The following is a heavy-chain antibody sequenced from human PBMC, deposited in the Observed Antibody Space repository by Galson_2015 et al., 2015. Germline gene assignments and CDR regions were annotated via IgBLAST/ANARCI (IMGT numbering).Heavy chain of an antibody. D-gene: IGHD2-15*01. J-gene: IGHJ2*01. CDR2: IYPGDSDT. Sequence: QSGAEVKKPGESLPTSCTVSGYSFTNYWIAWVRQIPGKGLEWMGIIYPGDSDTRYSPSFQGQVTISADKSISTAYLQWSSLKASDTAMYYCARRVGYCSGDSCYAYWYFDVWGRGTLVTVSS. CDR3: ARRVGYCSGDSCYAYWYFDV. V-gene: IGHV5-51*01. CDR1: GYSFTNYW.